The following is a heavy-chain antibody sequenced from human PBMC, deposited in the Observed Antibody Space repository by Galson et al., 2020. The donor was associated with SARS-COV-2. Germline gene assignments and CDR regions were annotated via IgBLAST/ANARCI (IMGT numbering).Heavy chain of an antibody. CDR2: ISGSGTNI. V-gene: IGHV3-48*03. D-gene: IGHD2-15*01. J-gene: IGHJ3*01. CDR3: ASPYLAAASFFGAFDV. Sequence: GESLKISCAGSGFTFSTYEMNWVRQAPGKGLEWVSYISGSGTNIYYAESVKGRFTISRDNARSSLYLQMTSLRAEDTAVYYCASPYLAAASFFGAFDVWGRGTMVTVSS. CDR1: GFTFSTYE.